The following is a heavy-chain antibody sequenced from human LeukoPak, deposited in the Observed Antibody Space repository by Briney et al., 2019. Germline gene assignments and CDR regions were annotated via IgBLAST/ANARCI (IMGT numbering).Heavy chain of an antibody. CDR3: TTGNWGPY. J-gene: IGHJ4*02. CDR2: IKRKTDAGTT. Sequence: GGSLRLSCAASGFTFSSYWMSWVRQAPGKGLEWVGRIKRKTDAGTTDYATPVKGRFTISRDDSKNTLYLQMNSLKTEDTAVYYCTTGNWGPYWGQGTLVTVSS. D-gene: IGHD7-27*01. V-gene: IGHV3-15*01. CDR1: GFTFSSYW.